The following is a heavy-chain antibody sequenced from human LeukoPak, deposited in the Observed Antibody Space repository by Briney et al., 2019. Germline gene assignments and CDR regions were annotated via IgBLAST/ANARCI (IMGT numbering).Heavy chain of an antibody. D-gene: IGHD5-18*01. CDR2: INHSGST. J-gene: IGHJ4*02. V-gene: IGHV4-34*01. CDR1: GGSFSGYY. Sequence: SETLSLTCAVYGGSFSGYYWSWIRQPPGNGLEWIGEINHSGSTNYIPSLKSRVTISVDTSKNQFSLKLSSVTAADTAVYYCARSVDTDYFDYWGQGTLVTVSS. CDR3: ARSVDTDYFDY.